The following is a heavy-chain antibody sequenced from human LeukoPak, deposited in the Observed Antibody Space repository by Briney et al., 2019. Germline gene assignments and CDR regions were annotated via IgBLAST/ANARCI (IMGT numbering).Heavy chain of an antibody. V-gene: IGHV4-59*01. CDR2: ISYSGST. CDR3: ARGGSGYALNWFDP. D-gene: IGHD5-12*01. Sequence: PSATLSLTCTVSGGSIGSYYWSWIRQPPGKGLEWIGHISYSGSTNYNPSLKSRVTISVDTSKNQFSLKLSSVTAADTAVYYCARGGSGYALNWFDPWGQGTLVTVSS. CDR1: GGSIGSYY. J-gene: IGHJ5*02.